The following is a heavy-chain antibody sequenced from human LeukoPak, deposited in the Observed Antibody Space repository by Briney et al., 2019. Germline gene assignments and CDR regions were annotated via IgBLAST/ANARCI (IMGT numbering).Heavy chain of an antibody. D-gene: IGHD6-13*01. J-gene: IGHJ4*02. CDR1: GYTFTGYY. V-gene: IGHV1-2*02. CDR2: INPNSGGT. Sequence: ASVKVSCKASGYTFTGYYMHWVRQAPGQGLEWMGWINPNSGGTNYAQKFQGRVTMTRDTSISTAYMELSRLRSDDTAVYYCAKDLKPAAGPFDYWGQGTLVTVSS. CDR3: AKDLKPAAGPFDY.